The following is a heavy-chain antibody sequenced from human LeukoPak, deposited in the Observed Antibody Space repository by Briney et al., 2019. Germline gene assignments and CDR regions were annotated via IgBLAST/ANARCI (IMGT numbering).Heavy chain of an antibody. V-gene: IGHV4-59*01. J-gene: IGHJ5*02. Sequence: SETLSLTCTVSGGSISSYYWSWIRQPPGKGLEWIGYIYYSGSTNYNPSLKSRVTISVDTSKSQFSLKLSSVTAADTAVYYCARESAAVVNWFDPWGQGTLVTVSS. CDR1: GGSISSYY. CDR3: ARESAAVVNWFDP. CDR2: IYYSGST. D-gene: IGHD6-13*01.